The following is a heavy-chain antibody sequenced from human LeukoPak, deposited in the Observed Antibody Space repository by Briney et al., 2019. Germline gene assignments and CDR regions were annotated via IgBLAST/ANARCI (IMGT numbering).Heavy chain of an antibody. D-gene: IGHD2-2*01. CDR3: ARGGGIVVVPAAMGVDC. J-gene: IGHJ4*02. CDR1: GGSISSTGYS. Sequence: SETLSLTCTVSGGSISSTGYSWSWIRQPPGKGLEWIGYIYYSGSTYYNPSLKSRVTISVDTSKNQFSLKLSSVTAADTAVYYCARGGGIVVVPAAMGVDCWGQGTLVTVSS. V-gene: IGHV4-30-4*01. CDR2: IYYSGST.